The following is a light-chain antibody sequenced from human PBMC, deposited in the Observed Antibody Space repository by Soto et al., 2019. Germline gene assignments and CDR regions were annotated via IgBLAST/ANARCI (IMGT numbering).Light chain of an antibody. CDR1: SSDVGDDNY. Sequence: QSALTQPPSASGSLGQSVTISCTGISSDVGDDNYVSWYQQHPGKAPKLMIYDVNKRPSGVPDRFSGSKSGNTATLTVSGLQAEDEAAYYCSSYAGSNTVVFGGGTKLTVL. CDR2: DVN. CDR3: SSYAGSNTVV. J-gene: IGLJ2*01. V-gene: IGLV2-8*01.